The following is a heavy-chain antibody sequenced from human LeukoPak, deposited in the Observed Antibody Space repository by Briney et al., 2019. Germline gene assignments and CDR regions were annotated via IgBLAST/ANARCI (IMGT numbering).Heavy chain of an antibody. CDR1: GYSCTSYW. V-gene: IGHV5-51*01. D-gene: IGHD6-19*01. CDR3: ARQHDSSGWYVHFDY. Sequence: PGESLKISCKGSGYSCTSYWIGWVRQMPGKGLEWMGIIYPGDSDTRYSPSFQGQVTISADKSISTAYLQWSSLKASDTAMYYCARQHDSSGWYVHFDYWGQGTLVTVSS. J-gene: IGHJ4*02. CDR2: IYPGDSDT.